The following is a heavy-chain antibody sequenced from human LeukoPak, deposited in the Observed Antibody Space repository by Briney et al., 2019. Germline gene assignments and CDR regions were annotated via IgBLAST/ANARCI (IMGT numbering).Heavy chain of an antibody. D-gene: IGHD6-19*01. CDR3: ARGYSSGWFNDAFDI. CDR1: GFTFDDYG. CDR2: INWNGGST. Sequence: RPGGSLRLSCAASGFTFDDYGMSWVRQAPGKGLEWVSGINWNGGSTGYADSVKGRFTISRDNAKNSLYLQMNSLRAEDTALYYCARGYSSGWFNDAFDIWGQGTMVTVSS. J-gene: IGHJ3*02. V-gene: IGHV3-20*04.